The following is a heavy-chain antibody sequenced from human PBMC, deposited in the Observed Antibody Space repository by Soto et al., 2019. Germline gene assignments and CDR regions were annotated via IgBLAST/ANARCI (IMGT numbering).Heavy chain of an antibody. CDR3: AREATMVRLGDYYYGMDV. D-gene: IGHD3-10*01. J-gene: IGHJ6*02. CDR2: IYYSGST. CDR1: GGSISSYY. V-gene: IGHV4-59*01. Sequence: SETLSLTCTVSGGSISSYYWSWIRQPPGKGLEWIGYIYYSGSTNYNPSLKSRVTISVDTSKNQFSLKLSSVTAADTAVYYCAREATMVRLGDYYYGMDVWAKGPRSPSP.